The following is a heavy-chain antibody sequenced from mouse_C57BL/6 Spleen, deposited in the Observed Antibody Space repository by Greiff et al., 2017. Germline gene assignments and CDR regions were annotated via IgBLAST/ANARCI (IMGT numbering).Heavy chain of an antibody. CDR3: VYDPWFAY. D-gene: IGHD2-3*01. CDR1: GFNIKAYY. Sequence: GFNIKAYYMHWVKQRTEQGQEWIGRIDPEDGETKYAPKFQGKASITADTTSITAYLPLSSLTSEDSAVYYCVYDPWFAYWGQGTLVTVSA. V-gene: IGHV14-2*01. J-gene: IGHJ3*01. CDR2: IDPEDGET.